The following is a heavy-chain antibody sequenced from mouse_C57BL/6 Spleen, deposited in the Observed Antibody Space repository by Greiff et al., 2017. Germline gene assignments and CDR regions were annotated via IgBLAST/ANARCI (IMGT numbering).Heavy chain of an antibody. Sequence: QVQLQQPGAELVKPGASVKMSCKASGYTFTSYWITWVKQRPGQGLEWIGDIYPGSGSTNYNEKFKSKATLTVDTSSSTAYMQLSSLTSEDSAVYYCARRGALYYYGSSPYYYAMDYWGQGTSVTVSS. CDR2: IYPGSGST. J-gene: IGHJ4*01. V-gene: IGHV1-55*01. D-gene: IGHD1-1*01. CDR1: GYTFTSYW. CDR3: ARRGALYYYGSSPYYYAMDY.